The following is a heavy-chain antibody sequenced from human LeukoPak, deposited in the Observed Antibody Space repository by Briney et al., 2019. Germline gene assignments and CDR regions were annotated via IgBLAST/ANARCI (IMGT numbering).Heavy chain of an antibody. CDR3: ARERSVYFDY. CDR1: GYTFTGCY. J-gene: IGHJ4*01. CDR2: INPNSGGT. Sequence: ASVKVSCKASGYTFTGCYMHWVRQAPGQGLEWMGWINPNSGGTNYAQKFQGWVTMTRDTSISTAYMELSRLRSDDTAVYYCARERSVYFDYWGQGPLVTVSS. V-gene: IGHV1-2*04.